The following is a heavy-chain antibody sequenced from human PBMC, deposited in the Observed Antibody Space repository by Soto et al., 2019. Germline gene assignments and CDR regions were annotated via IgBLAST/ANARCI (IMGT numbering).Heavy chain of an antibody. V-gene: IGHV5-51*01. Sequence: EVQLVQSGAEVKKPGESLKISCKGSGYSFTSYWIGWVRQMPGKGLEWMGIIYPGDSDTRYSPSFQGQVTISADKSISTAYLQWSSLKASDTAMYYCARQWVGGYCSGGSCYSRGSDAFDIWGQGTMVTVSS. CDR1: GYSFTSYW. CDR3: ARQWVGGYCSGGSCYSRGSDAFDI. CDR2: IYPGDSDT. D-gene: IGHD2-15*01. J-gene: IGHJ3*02.